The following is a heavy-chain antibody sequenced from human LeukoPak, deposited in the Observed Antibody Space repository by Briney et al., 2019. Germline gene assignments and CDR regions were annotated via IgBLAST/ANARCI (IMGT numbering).Heavy chain of an antibody. CDR3: ARDGGSTSSDY. CDR1: GFSFSSYS. Sequence: PGGSLRLSCAASGFSFSSYSINWVRQAPGKGLEWVSYISSSGSTIYYADSVKGRFTISRDNAKNSLYLQMNSLRAEDTAVYYCARDGGSTSSDYWGQGTLVTVSS. D-gene: IGHD2-2*01. J-gene: IGHJ4*02. V-gene: IGHV3-48*04. CDR2: ISSSGSTI.